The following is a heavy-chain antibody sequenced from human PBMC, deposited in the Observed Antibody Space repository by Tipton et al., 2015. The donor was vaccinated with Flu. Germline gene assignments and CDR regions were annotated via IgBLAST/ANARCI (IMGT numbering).Heavy chain of an antibody. CDR2: ISSSNSYI. CDR3: ARDFGYHGTYLDY. CDR1: GFTFSYYT. Sequence: SLRLSCAASGFTFSYYTMNWVRQAPGKGLEWVSSISSSNSYIYYADSVKGRFTISRDSAKDSLYLQMNTLRAEDTAVYYCARDFGYHGTYLDYWGQGTLVTVSS. J-gene: IGHJ4*02. D-gene: IGHD1-26*01. V-gene: IGHV3-21*01.